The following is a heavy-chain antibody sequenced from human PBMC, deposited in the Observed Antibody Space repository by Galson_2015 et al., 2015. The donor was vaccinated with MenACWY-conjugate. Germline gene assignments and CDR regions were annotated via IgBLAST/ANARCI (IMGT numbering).Heavy chain of an antibody. CDR3: ARAYCTGTSCAGSFDP. J-gene: IGHJ5*02. CDR1: GFTFSTYW. V-gene: IGHV3-74*01. CDR2: VNSDGRST. Sequence: SLRLSCAASGFTFSTYWMHWVRQAPGKGLVWVSRVNSDGRSTSYADSVKGRFSISRDNAKNTLYLQMNSLRAEDTAEYYCARAYCTGTSCAGSFDPWGQGTLVTVSS. D-gene: IGHD2-8*02.